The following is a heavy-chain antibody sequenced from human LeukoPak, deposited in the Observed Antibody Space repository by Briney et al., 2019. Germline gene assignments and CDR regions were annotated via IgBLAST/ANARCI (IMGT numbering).Heavy chain of an antibody. J-gene: IGHJ4*02. CDR1: GFIFRTYV. CDR3: AKIYDSSGYYSY. D-gene: IGHD3-22*01. V-gene: IGHV3-23*01. Sequence: GGSLRLSCAASGFIFRTYVMSWVRQAPGKGLEWVSSVGGSGRVTYYADSVKGRFTISRDNSKNTLYLQMNSLRAEDTAVYYCAKIYDSSGYYSYWGQGTLVTVSS. CDR2: VGGSGRVT.